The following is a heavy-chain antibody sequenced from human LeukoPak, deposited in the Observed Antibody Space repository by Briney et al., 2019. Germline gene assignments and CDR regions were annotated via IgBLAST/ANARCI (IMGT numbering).Heavy chain of an antibody. CDR1: GFTFSSYA. Sequence: PGGSLRLSCAASGFTFSSYAMSWVRQAPGKGLEWVSAISGSGGSTYYADSVKGRFTISRDNSKNTLYLQMNSLRAEDTAVYYCAKDLLLLAVRVGYYYGMDVWGQGTTVTVSS. CDR3: AKDLLLLAVRVGYYYGMDV. D-gene: IGHD3-3*01. CDR2: ISGSGGST. J-gene: IGHJ6*02. V-gene: IGHV3-23*01.